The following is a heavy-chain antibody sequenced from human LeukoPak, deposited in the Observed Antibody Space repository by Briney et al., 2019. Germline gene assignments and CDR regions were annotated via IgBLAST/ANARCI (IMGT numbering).Heavy chain of an antibody. V-gene: IGHV1-2*04. J-gene: IGHJ5*02. CDR2: INPNSGGT. CDR1: GYTFTGYY. D-gene: IGHD6-13*01. Sequence: ASVKVSCKASGYTFTGYYMHWVRQAPGQGLEWMGWINPNSGGTNYAQEVQGWVTMTRDTSISTAYMELSRLRSDDTAVYYCAREDGIAAAGAPHYNWFDPWGQGTLVTVSS. CDR3: AREDGIAAAGAPHYNWFDP.